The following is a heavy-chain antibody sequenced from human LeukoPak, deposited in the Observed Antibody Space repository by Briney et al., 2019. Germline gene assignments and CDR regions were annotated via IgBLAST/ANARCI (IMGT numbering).Heavy chain of an antibody. Sequence: SETLSLTCTVSGGSISSGSYYWSWIRQPAGKGLEWIGRIYTSGSTNYNPSLKSRVTMSVDTSKNQFSLKLSSVTAADTAVYYCAREPPDDYGDYSWFDPWGQGTLVTVPS. CDR1: GGSISSGSYY. CDR2: IYTSGST. CDR3: AREPPDDYGDYSWFDP. V-gene: IGHV4-61*02. D-gene: IGHD4-17*01. J-gene: IGHJ5*02.